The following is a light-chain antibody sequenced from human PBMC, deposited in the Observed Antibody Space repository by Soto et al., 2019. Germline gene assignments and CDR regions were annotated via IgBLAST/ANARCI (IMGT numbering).Light chain of an antibody. Sequence: EIVMTQSPATLSVSPGERATLSCRASQSVSSNLAWYQQKPGQAPRLLIYGASTRATGIPARFSGSGSGTEFTLTISSLQSEDFAVYYCQQYNSYSQFTFGPGTKVDIK. CDR2: GAS. CDR3: QQYNSYSQFT. V-gene: IGKV3-15*01. CDR1: QSVSSN. J-gene: IGKJ3*01.